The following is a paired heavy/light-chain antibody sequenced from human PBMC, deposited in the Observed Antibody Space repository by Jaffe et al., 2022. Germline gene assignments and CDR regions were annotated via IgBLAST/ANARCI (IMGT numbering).Light chain of an antibody. CDR2: GAS. V-gene: IGKV3-20*01. Sequence: EIVLTQSPGTLSLSPGERATLSCRASQSVRSSYLAWYQQKPGQAPRLLIYGASSRATGIPDRFSGSGSGTDFTLTISRLEPEDFAVYYCQQYGSSPRTFGQGTKLEIK. J-gene: IGKJ2*02. CDR3: QQYGSSPRT. CDR1: QSVRSSY.
Heavy chain of an antibody. CDR1: GFSFSSYT. Sequence: EVQLVESGGGLVKPGGSLRLSCAASGFSFSSYTMNWVRQAPGRGLEWISSISSSGTAISYADPVKGRFTISRDNAKNSLYLQMNSLRAEDTAVYYCARVSYSIDPTPFDFWGQGTLVTVSS. V-gene: IGHV3-48*01. J-gene: IGHJ4*02. D-gene: IGHD4-4*01. CDR2: ISSSGTAI. CDR3: ARVSYSIDPTPFDF.